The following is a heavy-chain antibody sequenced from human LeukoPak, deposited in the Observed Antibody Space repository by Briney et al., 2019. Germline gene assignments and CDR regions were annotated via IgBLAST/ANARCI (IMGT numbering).Heavy chain of an antibody. Sequence: GESLKISCKGSGYRFSSYWIGWVRQMPGKGLEWMGIIYPGDSDSRYSPSFQGQITISVDKSISTAYIEWSSLKASDTAMYYCARGASRSFDHWGQGTPVIVSS. CDR1: GYRFSSYW. J-gene: IGHJ4*02. CDR2: IYPGDSDS. V-gene: IGHV5-51*06. CDR3: ARGASRSFDH.